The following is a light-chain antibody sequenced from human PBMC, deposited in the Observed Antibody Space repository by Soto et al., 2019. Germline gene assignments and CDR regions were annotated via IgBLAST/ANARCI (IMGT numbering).Light chain of an antibody. J-gene: IGKJ4*01. CDR2: SAS. CDR1: QDISNF. V-gene: IGKV1-9*01. CDR3: QHLNGYPLS. Sequence: DVQLTQSPSFLPASVGDRVTITCRASQDISNFLVWDQQKPGKAPKLLIHSASTLQSDVPSRFSGSRSATDFTLTITALQPEAFATYDCQHLNGYPLSFGGGTKVEIK.